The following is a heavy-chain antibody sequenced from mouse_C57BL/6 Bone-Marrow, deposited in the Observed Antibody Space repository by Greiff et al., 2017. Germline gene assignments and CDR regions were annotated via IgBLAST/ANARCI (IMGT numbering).Heavy chain of an antibody. CDR3: ARLDYFWYFDV. V-gene: IGHV1-82*01. J-gene: IGHJ1*03. D-gene: IGHD2-13*01. CDR2: IYPGDGDT. CDR1: GYAFSSSW. Sequence: VQLQQSGAELARPGASVKLSCKASGYAFSSSWMNWVKQRPGKGLEWIGRIYPGDGDTNYNGKFKGKATLTADKSSSTAYMQLSSLTSEDSAVYFCARLDYFWYFDVWGTGTTVTVSS.